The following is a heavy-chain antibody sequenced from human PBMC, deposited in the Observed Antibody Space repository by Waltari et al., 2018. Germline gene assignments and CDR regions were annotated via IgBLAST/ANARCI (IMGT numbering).Heavy chain of an antibody. D-gene: IGHD6-13*01. J-gene: IGHJ6*02. CDR2: IIPIFGTA. Sequence: QFQLVQSGAEVKKTGSSVKVSCKASGGTFSSYAIRWVRQAPGQALEWMGGIIPIFGTANYAQKFQGRVTITADESTSTAYMELSSLRSEDTAVYYCARDLRAAAAGGDYYYGMDVWGQGTTVTVSS. CDR3: ARDLRAAAAGGDYYYGMDV. V-gene: IGHV1-69*13. CDR1: GGTFSSYA.